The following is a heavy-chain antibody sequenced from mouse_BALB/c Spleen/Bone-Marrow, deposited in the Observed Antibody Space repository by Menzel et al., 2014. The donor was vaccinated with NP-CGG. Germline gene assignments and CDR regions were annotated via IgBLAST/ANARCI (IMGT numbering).Heavy chain of an antibody. CDR2: IYPYNGVS. V-gene: IGHV1-31*01. J-gene: IGHJ1*01. Sequence: VQLQQSGPELVKPGASVKISCKASGYSFTGYYMHWVKQSHGNSLDWIGYIYPYNGVSSYNQKFKGKATLTVDRSSSTAYMELRSLTSDDSAVYYCESRGEYFDVWGAGTTVAVSS. CDR3: ESRGEYFDV. CDR1: GYSFTGYY.